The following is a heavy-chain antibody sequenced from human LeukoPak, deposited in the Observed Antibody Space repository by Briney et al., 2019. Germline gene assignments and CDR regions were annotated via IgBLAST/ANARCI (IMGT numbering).Heavy chain of an antibody. Sequence: GESLKISCKGSGYSSTSYWIGWVRQMPGKGLEWMGIIYPGDSDTRYSPSFQGQVTIPADKSISTAYLQWSSLKASDTAMYYCASSIGSHSSGWPYFDYWGQGTLVTVSS. CDR3: ASSIGSHSSGWPYFDY. V-gene: IGHV5-51*01. D-gene: IGHD6-19*01. CDR1: GYSSTSYW. J-gene: IGHJ4*02. CDR2: IYPGDSDT.